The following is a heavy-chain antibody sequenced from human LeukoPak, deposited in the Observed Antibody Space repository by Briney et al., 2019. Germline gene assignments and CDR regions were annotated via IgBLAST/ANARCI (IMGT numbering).Heavy chain of an antibody. J-gene: IGHJ4*02. CDR2: INHSGST. CDR1: GGSFSGYY. D-gene: IGHD4-17*01. V-gene: IGHV4-34*01. Sequence: SETLSLTCAVYGGSFSGYYWSWIRQPPGKGLEWIGEINHSGSTNYNPSLKSRVTISVDTSKNQFSLKLSSVTAADAAVYYCARGSEDDYGDYQHFDYWGQGTLVTVSS. CDR3: ARGSEDDYGDYQHFDY.